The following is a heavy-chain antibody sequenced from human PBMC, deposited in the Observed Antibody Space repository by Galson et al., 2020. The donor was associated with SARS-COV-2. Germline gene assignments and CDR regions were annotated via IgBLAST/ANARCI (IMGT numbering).Heavy chain of an antibody. D-gene: IGHD3-10*01. Sequence: GESLKISCAASGFTFSSYSMNWVRQAPGKGLEWVSSISSSSSYIYYADSVKGRFTISRDNAKNSLYLQMNSLRAEDTAVYYCASSGYGSGSYLDYWGQGTLVTVSS. J-gene: IGHJ4*02. V-gene: IGHV3-21*01. CDR3: ASSGYGSGSYLDY. CDR2: ISSSSSYI. CDR1: GFTFSSYS.